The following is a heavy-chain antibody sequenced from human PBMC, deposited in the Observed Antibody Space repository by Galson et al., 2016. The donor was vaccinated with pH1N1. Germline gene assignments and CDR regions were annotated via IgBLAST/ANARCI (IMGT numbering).Heavy chain of an antibody. CDR1: GFTFSSYW. D-gene: IGHD1/OR15-1a*01. V-gene: IGHV3-7*01. CDR3: ARANNLDY. CDR2: IKQDGSAT. J-gene: IGHJ4*02. Sequence: SLRLSCAASGFTFSSYWMSWVRQAPGKGLEWVANIKQDGSATYYMDSVKGRFTISRDNAKNSLYLQMNSLRAEDTAVYYCARANNLDYWGQGTLVTVSS.